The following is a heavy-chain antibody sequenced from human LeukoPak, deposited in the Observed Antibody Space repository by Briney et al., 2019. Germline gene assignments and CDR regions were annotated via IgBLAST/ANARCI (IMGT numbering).Heavy chain of an antibody. V-gene: IGHV1-69*05. D-gene: IGHD2-2*01. J-gene: IGHJ6*03. CDR2: IIPIFGTA. CDR3: ASMRVVVPAAILGSLYYMDV. Sequence: ASVKVSCKASGGTFSSYAISWVRQAPGQGLEWMGGIIPIFGTANYAQKFQGRVTITTDESTSTAYMELSSLRSEDTAVHYCASMRVVVPAAILGSLYYMDVWGKGTTVTVSS. CDR1: GGTFSSYA.